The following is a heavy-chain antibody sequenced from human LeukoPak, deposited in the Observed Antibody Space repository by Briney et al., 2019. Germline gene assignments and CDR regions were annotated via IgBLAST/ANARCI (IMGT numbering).Heavy chain of an antibody. CDR2: INPNSGGT. Sequence: ASVKVSCKASGYTFTGYYIHWVRQAPGQGLEWMGWINPNSGGTNYAQKFQSRVTMTRDTSISTAYMELSRLRSDDTAVYYCARSSFHYYYMDVWGKGTTVTVSS. J-gene: IGHJ6*03. CDR1: GYTFTGYY. CDR3: ARSSFHYYYMDV. V-gene: IGHV1-2*02.